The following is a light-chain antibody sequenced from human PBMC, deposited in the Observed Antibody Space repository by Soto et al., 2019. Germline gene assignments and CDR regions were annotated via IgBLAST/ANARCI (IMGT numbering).Light chain of an antibody. CDR3: QQYSQGWT. J-gene: IGKJ1*01. V-gene: IGKV3-15*01. CDR1: QDIGPT. Sequence: EIVDDQSPATLSLSPGESATLACRASQDIGPTLAWYPVSPGQAPRRLVYGASIRVADISARFSGSGSGTDCTLTIKSLPSEDLGGYVFQQYSQGWTFGQGTKVEV. CDR2: GAS.